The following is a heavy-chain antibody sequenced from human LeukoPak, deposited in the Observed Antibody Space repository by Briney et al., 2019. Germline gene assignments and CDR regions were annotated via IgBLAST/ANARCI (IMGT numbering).Heavy chain of an antibody. J-gene: IGHJ6*03. Sequence: SETLSLTCSVSGDSISTSSYYWGWIRQPPGKGLEWIGTIYYSGSTYYNPSLTSRVTISVDTSKNQFSLKLSSVTAADTAVYYCAKHKDYYYSYMDVWGKGTTVTISS. CDR2: IYYSGST. V-gene: IGHV4-39*01. CDR1: GDSISTSSYY. CDR3: AKHKDYYYSYMDV.